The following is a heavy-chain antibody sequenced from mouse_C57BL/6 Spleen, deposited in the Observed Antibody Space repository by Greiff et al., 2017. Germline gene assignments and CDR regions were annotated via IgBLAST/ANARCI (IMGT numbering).Heavy chain of an antibody. CDR3: ARYPYYCGSSPMDY. Sequence: QVQLKQSGAELAKPGASVKLSCKASGYTFTSYWMHWVKQRPGQGLEWIGYIIPSSGYTKYNQKFKGKATLTADKSSSTAYMQLSSLTYEDSAVYSCARYPYYCGSSPMDYWGQGTSVTVSS. CDR1: GYTFTSYW. V-gene: IGHV1-7*01. CDR2: IIPSSGYT. D-gene: IGHD1-1*01. J-gene: IGHJ4*01.